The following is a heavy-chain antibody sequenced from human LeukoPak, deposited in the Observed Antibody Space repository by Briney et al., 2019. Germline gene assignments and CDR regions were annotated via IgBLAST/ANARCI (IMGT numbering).Heavy chain of an antibody. CDR1: GFTFSNYW. J-gene: IGHJ4*02. D-gene: IGHD3-3*01. Sequence: GGSLRLSCAASGFTFSNYWMHWVRQAPGKGLVWVSRMRSDGSSTSYADSVKGRFTISRDNAKNTLYLQMNSLRAEDTAVYYCARDRYDFWSGYVGWGQGTLVTVSS. V-gene: IGHV3-74*01. CDR2: MRSDGSST. CDR3: ARDRYDFWSGYVG.